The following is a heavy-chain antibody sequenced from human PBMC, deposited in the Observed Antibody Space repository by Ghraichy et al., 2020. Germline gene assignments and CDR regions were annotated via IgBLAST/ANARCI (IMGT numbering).Heavy chain of an antibody. CDR2: ISYDGSNK. Sequence: GESLNISCAASGFTFSSYGMHWVRQAPGKGLEWVAVISYDGSNKYYADSVKGRFTISRDNSKNTLYLQMNSLRAEDTAVYYCAKGGRGQLWFGNGSDYWGQGTLVTVSS. CDR1: GFTFSSYG. D-gene: IGHD5-18*01. V-gene: IGHV3-30*18. J-gene: IGHJ4*02. CDR3: AKGGRGQLWFGNGSDY.